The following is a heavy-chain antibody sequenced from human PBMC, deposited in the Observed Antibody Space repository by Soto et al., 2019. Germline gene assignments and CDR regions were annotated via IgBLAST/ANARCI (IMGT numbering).Heavy chain of an antibody. D-gene: IGHD2-8*01. Sequence: EVLLLESGGGLVQPGGSLRLSCAASGFTFSFYPMSWVRQAPGKGLEWVSGISSTAGTIYYADPVKGRFTISRDNSKNTLYLQMDSLRAEDTAVYYCAKGHVFAAPQNARSFDSWGQGSLVIVSS. J-gene: IGHJ4*02. CDR2: ISSTAGTI. CDR1: GFTFSFYP. CDR3: AKGHVFAAPQNARSFDS. V-gene: IGHV3-23*01.